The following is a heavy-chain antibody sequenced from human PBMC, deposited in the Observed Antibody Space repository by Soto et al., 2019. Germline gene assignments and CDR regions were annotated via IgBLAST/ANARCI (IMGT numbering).Heavy chain of an antibody. V-gene: IGHV4-34*01. Sequence: PSETLSLTCAIYGSSFSGYYWGWIRQPPGRGLEWIGEINHSGNTNYNPSLKSRVTISADTSKNQFSLKLTSVTAADTAVYYCARITTYYNYVWGNSTYWGLGTLVTVYS. CDR2: INHSGNT. D-gene: IGHD3-16*01. CDR3: ARITTYYNYVWGNSTY. CDR1: GSSFSGYY. J-gene: IGHJ4*01.